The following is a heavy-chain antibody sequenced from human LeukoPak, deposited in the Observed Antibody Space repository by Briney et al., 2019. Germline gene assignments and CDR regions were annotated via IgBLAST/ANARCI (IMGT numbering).Heavy chain of an antibody. Sequence: GGSLRLSCAASGFTVSSDYMSWVRQAPGKGLEWVSVIYSGGSTYYADSVKGRFTISRDNSKNTLYLQMNSLRAEDTAVYYCARGPQPRAVAGQGDYWGQGTLVTVSS. CDR2: IYSGGST. CDR1: GFTVSSDY. V-gene: IGHV3-53*01. J-gene: IGHJ4*02. CDR3: ARGPQPRAVAGQGDY. D-gene: IGHD6-19*01.